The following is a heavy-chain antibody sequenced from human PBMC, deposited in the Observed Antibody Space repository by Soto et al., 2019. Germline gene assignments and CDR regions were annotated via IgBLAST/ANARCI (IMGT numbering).Heavy chain of an antibody. V-gene: IGHV3-23*01. CDR3: AKVLSKNYYYPFDF. J-gene: IGHJ4*02. D-gene: IGHD3-10*01. CDR2: ISGGSSVT. CDR1: GFTFSDYA. Sequence: GGSLRLSCTASGFTFSDYAMAWVRQAPGKGLEWVSTISGGSSVTYYGDSVKGRFTISRDNAKKTLFLQLNRLSAEDTATYYCAKVLSKNYYYPFDFWGQGTQVTVSS.